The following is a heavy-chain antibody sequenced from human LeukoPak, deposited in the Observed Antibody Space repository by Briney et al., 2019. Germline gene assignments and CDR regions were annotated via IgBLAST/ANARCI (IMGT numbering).Heavy chain of an antibody. V-gene: IGHV3-9*01. J-gene: IGHJ4*02. D-gene: IGHD6-13*01. CDR1: GFTFDDYA. Sequence: PGGSLRLSCAASGFTFDDYAMHWVRQAPGKGLEWVSGISWNSGSIGYADSVKGRFTISRDNAKNSLYLQMNSQRAEDTALYYCAKDGSSSWYGFDYWGQGTLVTVSS. CDR2: ISWNSGSI. CDR3: AKDGSSSWYGFDY.